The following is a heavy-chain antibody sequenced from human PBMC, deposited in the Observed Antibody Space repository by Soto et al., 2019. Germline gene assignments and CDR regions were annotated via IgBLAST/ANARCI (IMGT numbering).Heavy chain of an antibody. D-gene: IGHD6-13*01. CDR1: GYTFTGYY. J-gene: IGHJ5*02. Sequence: AAVKVSCKASGYTFTGYYMHGVRQAPGQGLEWMGWINPNSGNTNYAQKLQGRVTMTTDTSTSTAYMELRSLRSDDTAVYYCARGELVPWFDPWGQGNLVTVSS. V-gene: IGHV1-18*04. CDR2: INPNSGNT. CDR3: ARGELVPWFDP.